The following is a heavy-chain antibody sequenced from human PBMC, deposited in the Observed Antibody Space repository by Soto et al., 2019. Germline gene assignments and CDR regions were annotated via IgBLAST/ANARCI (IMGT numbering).Heavy chain of an antibody. CDR1: GFTFNDYY. CDR2: ISSTRGYT. D-gene: IGHD1-26*01. J-gene: IGHJ6*02. V-gene: IGHV3-11*06. Sequence: GGSLRLSCAASGFTFNDYYMNWIRQAPGKGLEWVSYISSTRGYTNYADSVKGRFTISRGNSKNRLYLQMNSLRAEDTAVYYCASELVGAYDSYGLDVWGQGTPVTVSS. CDR3: ASELVGAYDSYGLDV.